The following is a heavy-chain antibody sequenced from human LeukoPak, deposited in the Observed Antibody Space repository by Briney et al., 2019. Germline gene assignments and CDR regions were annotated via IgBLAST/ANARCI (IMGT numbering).Heavy chain of an antibody. J-gene: IGHJ3*02. Sequence: SETLSLTCTVSGGSISSSSYYWGWIRQPPGKGLEWIGSIYYSGSTYYSPSLKSRVTISVDTSKNQFSLKLSSVTAADTAVYYCARSYYDILTGPGDAFDIWGQGTMVTVSS. CDR1: GGSISSSSYY. CDR2: IYYSGST. V-gene: IGHV4-39*01. CDR3: ARSYYDILTGPGDAFDI. D-gene: IGHD3-9*01.